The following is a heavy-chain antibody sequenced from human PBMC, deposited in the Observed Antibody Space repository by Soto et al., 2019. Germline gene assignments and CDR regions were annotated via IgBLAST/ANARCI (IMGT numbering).Heavy chain of an antibody. Sequence: SVKVSCKASGGTFSRYTVTWVRQAPGQGLEWMGGITPMFGTPNYAQKFQGRVTITADESTSTAYMELSSLRSEDTAMYYCARDGTLYDSSAYYYLYWGQGTLVTVSS. CDR2: ITPMFGTP. V-gene: IGHV1-69*13. D-gene: IGHD3-22*01. CDR1: GGTFSRYT. J-gene: IGHJ4*02. CDR3: ARDGTLYDSSAYYYLY.